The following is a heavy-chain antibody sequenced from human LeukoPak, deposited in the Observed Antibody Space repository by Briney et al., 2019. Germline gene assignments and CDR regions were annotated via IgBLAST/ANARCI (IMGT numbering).Heavy chain of an antibody. CDR2: ISAYNGNT. J-gene: IGHJ4*02. CDR1: GYTFTSYG. V-gene: IGHV1-18*01. Sequence: AASVKVSCKASGYTFTSYGISWVRQAPGQGLEWMGWISAYNGNTNYAQKLQGRVTMTTDTSTSTAYMELRSLRSEDTAVYYCATVSAGYFDYWGQGTLVTVSS. CDR3: ATVSAGYFDY.